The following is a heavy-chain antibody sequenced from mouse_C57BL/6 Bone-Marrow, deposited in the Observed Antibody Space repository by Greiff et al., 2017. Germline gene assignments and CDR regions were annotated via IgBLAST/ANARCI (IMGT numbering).Heavy chain of an antibody. CDR3: ARRDYYGSSPFAY. CDR2: IHPNSGST. V-gene: IGHV1-64*01. Sequence: QVQLQQPGAELVKPGASVKLSCKASGYTFTSYWMHWVKQRPGQGLEWIGMIHPNSGSTNYNEKFKSKATLTVDKSSSTAYIQLSSLTSEDSAVYYCARRDYYGSSPFAYWGQGTLVTVSA. CDR1: GYTFTSYW. D-gene: IGHD1-1*01. J-gene: IGHJ3*01.